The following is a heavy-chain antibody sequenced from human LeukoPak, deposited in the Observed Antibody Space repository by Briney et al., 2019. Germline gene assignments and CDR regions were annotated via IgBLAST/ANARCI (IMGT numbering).Heavy chain of an antibody. V-gene: IGHV4-30-4*01. Sequence: SETLSLTCTVSGGSISSGDYYWSWICQPPGKGLEWIGYIYYSGSTYYNPSLKSRVTISVDTSKNQFSLKLSSVTAADTAVYYCARAIYYDSSGPDYWGQGTLVTVSS. J-gene: IGHJ4*02. D-gene: IGHD3-22*01. CDR1: GGSISSGDYY. CDR3: ARAIYYDSSGPDY. CDR2: IYYSGST.